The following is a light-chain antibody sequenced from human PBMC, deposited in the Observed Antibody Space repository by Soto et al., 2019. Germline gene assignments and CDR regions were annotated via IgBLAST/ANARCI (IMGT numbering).Light chain of an antibody. CDR1: QSINSW. CDR3: QQYNSYTIT. Sequence: DIQMTQSPSTLSASVGDRVTITCRASQSINSWLAWYQQKPGKAPKILINDASSLESGVSSRFSGSGSGTEFTLTISILQPDDFATYYCQQYNSYTITFGQGTRLEIK. CDR2: DAS. J-gene: IGKJ5*01. V-gene: IGKV1-5*01.